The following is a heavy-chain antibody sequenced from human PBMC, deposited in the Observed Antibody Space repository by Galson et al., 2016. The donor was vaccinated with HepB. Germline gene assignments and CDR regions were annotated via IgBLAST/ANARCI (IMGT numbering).Heavy chain of an antibody. Sequence: PALVKPTQTLTLTCTFSGFSLTTSGVGVGWIRQPSGKALERLALIYWDDDERYSPSLKSRLTITKDTSRNQVVLTMTNMDPVDTATYCSGGSCWKNIFDLWGQGTVVVVSS. CDR2: IYWDDDE. V-gene: IGHV2-5*02. D-gene: IGHD2-15*01. CDR3: GGSCWKNIFDL. J-gene: IGHJ3*01. CDR1: GFSLTTSGVG.